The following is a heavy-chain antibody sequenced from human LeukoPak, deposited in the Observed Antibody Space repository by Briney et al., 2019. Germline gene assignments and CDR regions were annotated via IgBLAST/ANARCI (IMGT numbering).Heavy chain of an antibody. V-gene: IGHV3-48*01. D-gene: IGHD3-10*01. Sequence: GGSLRLSCAASGFTFNTFDMTWVRQAPGKGLEWVSYISSGSSSRYYADSVKGRFTISRDNAKNSLYLQMNSLRAEGTAVYYCAKARRGNRPQDYWGQGTLVTVSS. CDR3: AKARRGNRPQDY. CDR2: ISSGSSSR. J-gene: IGHJ4*02. CDR1: GFTFNTFD.